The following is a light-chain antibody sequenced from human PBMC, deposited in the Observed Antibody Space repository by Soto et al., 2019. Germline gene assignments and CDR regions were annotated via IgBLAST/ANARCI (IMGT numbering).Light chain of an antibody. CDR3: QKYNDAPRT. CDR2: AAS. Sequence: DIQMTQSPSSLSASAGDRVTITGRASQGISNYLAWYQQKPGKVPKLLIYAASTLQSGVPSRFSGSGSGTDFTLTINSLQPEDVATYYCQKYNDAPRTFGGGTKVEIK. V-gene: IGKV1-27*01. J-gene: IGKJ4*01. CDR1: QGISNY.